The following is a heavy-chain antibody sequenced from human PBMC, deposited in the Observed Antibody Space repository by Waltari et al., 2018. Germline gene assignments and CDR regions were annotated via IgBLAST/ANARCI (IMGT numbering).Heavy chain of an antibody. CDR2: IIPILGTA. J-gene: IGHJ1*01. Sequence: QVQLVQSGPEVKKPGSSVKVSCQASGGTFRSYAIRWVRQAPGQGLEWMGVIIPILGTANYAQKFQGRVTITADKSTSTAYMELSSLRSEDTAVYYCATRIAAAGTEYFQHWGQGTLVTVSS. CDR1: GGTFRSYA. D-gene: IGHD6-13*01. CDR3: ATRIAAAGTEYFQH. V-gene: IGHV1-69*14.